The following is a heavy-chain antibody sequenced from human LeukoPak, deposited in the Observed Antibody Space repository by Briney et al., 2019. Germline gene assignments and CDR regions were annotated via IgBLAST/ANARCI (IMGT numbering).Heavy chain of an antibody. J-gene: IGHJ4*02. Sequence: SETLSLTCTVSGGSISSYYWYWIRQPTGKGLEWIGSIYYSGTTYYNPSLKSRVTISVDTSRNQFSLQLTSVTVADTAVYFCARHRPSSTMSGIALWGQGTLVTVSS. CDR1: GGSISSYY. CDR3: ARHRPSSTMSGIAL. D-gene: IGHD2-21*01. CDR2: IYYSGTT. V-gene: IGHV4-59*05.